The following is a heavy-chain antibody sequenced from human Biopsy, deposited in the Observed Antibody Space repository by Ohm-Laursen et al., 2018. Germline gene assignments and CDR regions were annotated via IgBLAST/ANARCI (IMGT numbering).Heavy chain of an antibody. CDR3: ARDGKRWDYSTYFSWHFDL. Sequence: SLRLSCPASGFTFTRYAMHWVRQAPGKGLAWVAVISYDGSGEYYADSLQGRFIISRDNPKNTVDLQMNSLRAEDTAVYFCARDGKRWDYSTYFSWHFDLWGRGTLVTVSS. J-gene: IGHJ2*01. CDR1: GFTFTRYA. D-gene: IGHD4-11*01. V-gene: IGHV3-30*03. CDR2: ISYDGSGE.